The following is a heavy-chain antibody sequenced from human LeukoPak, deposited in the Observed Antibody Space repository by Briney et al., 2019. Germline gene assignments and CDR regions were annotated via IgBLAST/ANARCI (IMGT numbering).Heavy chain of an antibody. V-gene: IGHV3-30*02. J-gene: IGHJ4*02. Sequence: GGSLRLSCAASGFTFSSYGMHWVRQAPGKGLEWVAFTRYDGSNKYYADSVKGRFTISRDNSKNTLYLQMNSLRAEDTAVYYCAKDYRYGSGSNDYWGQGTLVTVSS. CDR2: TRYDGSNK. CDR1: GFTFSSYG. CDR3: AKDYRYGSGSNDY. D-gene: IGHD3-10*01.